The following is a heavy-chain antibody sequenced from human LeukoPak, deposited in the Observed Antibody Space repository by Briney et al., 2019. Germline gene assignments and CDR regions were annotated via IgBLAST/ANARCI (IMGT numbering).Heavy chain of an antibody. D-gene: IGHD5-12*01. CDR2: ISYDGREE. CDR1: GFTFSRSW. V-gene: IGHV3-7*01. CDR3: ARNLWLGERGLFFFDD. J-gene: IGHJ4*02. Sequence: GVSLRLSCVASGFTFSRSWMSWVRQAPGKGLEWVVTISYDGREEYYLNSVKGRFIISRDNAKNSVYLQVDGLRADDTAVYYCARNLWLGERGLFFFDDWGQGTQVTVSS.